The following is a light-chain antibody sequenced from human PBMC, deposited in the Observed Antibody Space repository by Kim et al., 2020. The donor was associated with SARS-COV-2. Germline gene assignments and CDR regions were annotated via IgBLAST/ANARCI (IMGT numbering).Light chain of an antibody. CDR1: SSDVGVYNY. J-gene: IGLJ3*02. V-gene: IGLV2-8*01. CDR2: EVS. Sequence: GPAVTISCTGTSSDVGVYNYVSWYQQHPGKAPKLMIYEVSKRPSGVPDRFSGSKSGNTASLTVSGLQAEDEADYYCSSYAGSNNLVFGGGTQLTVL. CDR3: SSYAGSNNLV.